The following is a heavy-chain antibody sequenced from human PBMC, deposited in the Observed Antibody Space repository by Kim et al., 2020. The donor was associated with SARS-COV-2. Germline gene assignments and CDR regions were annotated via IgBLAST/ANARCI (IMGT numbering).Heavy chain of an antibody. Sequence: GGSLRLSCAASGFTFSSYGMHWVRQAPGKGLEWVAVIWYDGSNKYYADSVKGRFTISRDNSKNTLYLQMNTLRAEDTAVYYCAKEKALWVGEPHFDYWGNGTLLTLSS. CDR2: IWYDGSNK. CDR3: AKEKALWVGEPHFDY. CDR1: GFTFSSYG. J-gene: IGHJ4*01. V-gene: IGHV3-33*06. D-gene: IGHD3-10*01.